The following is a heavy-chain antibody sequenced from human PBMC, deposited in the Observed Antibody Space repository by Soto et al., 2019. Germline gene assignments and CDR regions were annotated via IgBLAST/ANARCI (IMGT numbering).Heavy chain of an antibody. J-gene: IGHJ6*02. CDR1: GFTFSDYY. D-gene: IGHD4-17*01. CDR3: ARDGSDVSAMVTMTSPNPNMDV. V-gene: IGHV3-11*01. Sequence: NPGGSLRLSCAASGFTFSDYYMSWIRQAPGKGLEWVSYISSSGSTIYYADSVKGRFTISRDNAKNSLYLQMNSLRAEDTAVYYCARDGSDVSAMVTMTSPNPNMDVWGQGTTVTVSS. CDR2: ISSSGSTI.